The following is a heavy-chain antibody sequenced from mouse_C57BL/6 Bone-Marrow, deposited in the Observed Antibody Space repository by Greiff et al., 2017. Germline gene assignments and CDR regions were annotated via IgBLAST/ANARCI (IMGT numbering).Heavy chain of an antibody. CDR1: GYTFTSYT. CDR2: INPSSGYT. V-gene: IGHV1-4*01. Sequence: QVQLQQSGAELARPGASVKMSCTASGYTFTSYTMYWVKQRPGQGLEWIGYINPSSGYTKYNQKFKDKPTLTAAKSSSTAYMQLSSRTSEDSAVYYWARRSPWFAYWGQGTLVTVSA. D-gene: IGHD1-1*01. CDR3: ARRSPWFAY. J-gene: IGHJ3*01.